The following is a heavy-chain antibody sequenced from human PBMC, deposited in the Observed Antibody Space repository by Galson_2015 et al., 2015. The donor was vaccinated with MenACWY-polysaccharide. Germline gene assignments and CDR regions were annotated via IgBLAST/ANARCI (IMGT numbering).Heavy chain of an antibody. CDR1: GYTFTNYY. V-gene: IGHV1-46*01. CDR2: INPSGGST. CDR3: ARNAASGLDY. J-gene: IGHJ4*01. Sequence: SCKASGYTFTNYYIHWVRQAPGQGLEWLGFINPSGGSTSYAQKFQGRVTMTRDTSTGTVYVDPSSLRSEDTAVYYCARNAASGLDYWGHGILVTVSS. D-gene: IGHD3-10*01.